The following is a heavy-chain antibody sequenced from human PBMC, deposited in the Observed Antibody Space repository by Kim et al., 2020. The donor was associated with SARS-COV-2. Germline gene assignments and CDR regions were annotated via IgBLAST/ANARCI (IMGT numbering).Heavy chain of an antibody. CDR3: ARARVAVAGMGGYLDL. CDR2: IKQDGSET. CDR1: GFIFSNYW. J-gene: IGHJ2*01. V-gene: IGHV3-7*05. D-gene: IGHD6-19*01. Sequence: GGSLRLSCAASGFIFSNYWMSWVRQAPGKGLEWVANIKQDGSETYYVDSVNGRFTISRDNAKNSLYLQMNSLRAEDTAVYYCARARVAVAGMGGYLDLWGRGTLVTVSS.